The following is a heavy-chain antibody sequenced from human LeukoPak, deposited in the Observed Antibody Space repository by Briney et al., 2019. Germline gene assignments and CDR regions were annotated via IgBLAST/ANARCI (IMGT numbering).Heavy chain of an antibody. D-gene: IGHD3-22*01. Sequence: SETLSLTCTVSGGSISSYYWSWIRQPPGKGLEWIGYIYYSGSTNYNPSLKSRVTISVDKSKNQFSLKLSSVTAADTAVYYCARLSPYYYDSSGYYWFDPWGQGTLVTVSS. CDR1: GGSISSYY. CDR3: ARLSPYYYDSSGYYWFDP. CDR2: IYYSGST. J-gene: IGHJ5*02. V-gene: IGHV4-59*08.